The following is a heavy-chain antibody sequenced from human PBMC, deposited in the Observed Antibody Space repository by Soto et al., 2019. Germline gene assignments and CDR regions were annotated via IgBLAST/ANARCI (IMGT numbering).Heavy chain of an antibody. J-gene: IGHJ5*02. CDR1: GGSISNGFYY. CDR2: IYYIGTT. CDR3: ASDTRYFGRNAFDP. D-gene: IGHD3-9*01. V-gene: IGHV4-31*03. Sequence: SETLSLTCTVSGGSISNGFYYWSWIRQLPGEGLEWIGNIYYIGTTSYNPSLKSRATISIDTSKNQFSLKLSSVTAEDTAVYYSASDTRYFGRNAFDPWGQGTLVTVSS.